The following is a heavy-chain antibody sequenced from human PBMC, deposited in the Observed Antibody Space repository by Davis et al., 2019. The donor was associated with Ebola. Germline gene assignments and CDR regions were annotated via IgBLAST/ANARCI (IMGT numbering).Heavy chain of an antibody. D-gene: IGHD2-15*01. Sequence: AASVKVSCKASGYTFTGYYIHWVRQAPGQGLEWMGWINPNSGDTKYSQKFQGWVTMTRDTPISTAYMELNRLTSDDTAVYYCARDRVCSGATCYAYFDVWGQGTLVTVSS. J-gene: IGHJ4*02. CDR2: INPNSGDT. V-gene: IGHV1-2*04. CDR3: ARDRVCSGATCYAYFDV. CDR1: GYTFTGYY.